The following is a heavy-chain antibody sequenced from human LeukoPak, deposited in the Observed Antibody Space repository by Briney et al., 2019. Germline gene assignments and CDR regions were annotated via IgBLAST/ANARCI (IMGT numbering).Heavy chain of an antibody. Sequence: ASVKVSCKASGYTFTSYGISWVRQAPGQGLEWMGRISAYNGNTNYAQKLQGRVTMTTDTSTSTAYMELRSLRSDDTAVYYCARVHRRAYSSSSQGFDPWGQGTLVTVSS. J-gene: IGHJ5*02. CDR1: GYTFTSYG. CDR3: ARVHRRAYSSSSQGFDP. V-gene: IGHV1-18*04. CDR2: ISAYNGNT. D-gene: IGHD6-6*01.